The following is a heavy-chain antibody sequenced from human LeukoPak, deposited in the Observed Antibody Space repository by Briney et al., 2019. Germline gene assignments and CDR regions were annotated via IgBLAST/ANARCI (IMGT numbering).Heavy chain of an antibody. CDR3: ARDLLSSGPPPIKLLRYFDWSLAGWFDP. CDR1: GFTFSSYA. Sequence: PGGSLRLSCAASGFTFSSYAMHWVRQAPGKGLEWVAVISYDGSNKYYADSVKGRFTISRDNSKNTLYLQMNSLRAEDTAVYYCARDLLSSGPPPIKLLRYFDWSLAGWFDPWGQGTLVTVSS. J-gene: IGHJ5*02. D-gene: IGHD3-9*01. V-gene: IGHV3-30-3*01. CDR2: ISYDGSNK.